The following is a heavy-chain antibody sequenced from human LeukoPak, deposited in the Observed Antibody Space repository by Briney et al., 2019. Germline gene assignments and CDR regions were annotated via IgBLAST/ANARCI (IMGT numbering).Heavy chain of an antibody. CDR2: INHSGST. J-gene: IGHJ5*02. CDR1: GGSFSGYY. D-gene: IGHD3-22*01. V-gene: IGHV4-34*01. CDR3: ARGNIITMIVVVSNWFDP. Sequence: SETLSLTCAVYGGSFSGYYWSWIRQPPGKGLEWIGEINHSGSTNYNPSLKSRVTISVDTSKNQFSLKLSSVTAADTAVYYCARGNIITMIVVVSNWFDPWGQGTLDTVSS.